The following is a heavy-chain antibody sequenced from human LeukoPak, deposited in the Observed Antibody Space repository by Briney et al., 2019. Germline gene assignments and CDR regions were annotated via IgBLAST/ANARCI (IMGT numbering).Heavy chain of an antibody. Sequence: SETLSLTCTVSGGSISSYYWSWIRQTPGKGLEWIGYIYYSGSTNYNPSLKSRVTISVDTSKNQFSLKLSSVTAADTAVYYCARGVAAAGTSWFDPWGQGTLVTVSS. CDR1: GGSISSYY. V-gene: IGHV4-59*01. CDR2: IYYSGST. CDR3: ARGVAAAGTSWFDP. D-gene: IGHD6-13*01. J-gene: IGHJ5*02.